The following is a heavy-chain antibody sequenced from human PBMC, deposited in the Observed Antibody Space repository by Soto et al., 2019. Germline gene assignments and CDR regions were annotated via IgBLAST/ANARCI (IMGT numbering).Heavy chain of an antibody. D-gene: IGHD3-3*01. Sequence: GGSLRLSCAASGFTFSSYSMNWVRQAPGKGLEWVSSISSSSSYIYYADSVKGRFTISRDNAKNSLYLQMNSLRAEDTAVYYYARDQRFLTIFGVVTPWFDPWGQGTLVTVSS. CDR3: ARDQRFLTIFGVVTPWFDP. CDR2: ISSSSSYI. V-gene: IGHV3-21*01. J-gene: IGHJ5*02. CDR1: GFTFSSYS.